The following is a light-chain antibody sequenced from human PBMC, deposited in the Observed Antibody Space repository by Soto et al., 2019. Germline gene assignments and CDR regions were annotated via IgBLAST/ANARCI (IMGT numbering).Light chain of an antibody. Sequence: EGVLTQSPGTLSLSPGQRATLACRASENVSNNSLAWYQQKHGQAPRLLIFGSSDRAAGIPDRFSGIGSGKDFNLTISRLETEDFAVYYCQQYGSSPPYTFGQGTKLEIK. J-gene: IGKJ2*01. CDR3: QQYGSSPPYT. V-gene: IGKV3-20*01. CDR2: GSS. CDR1: ENVSNNS.